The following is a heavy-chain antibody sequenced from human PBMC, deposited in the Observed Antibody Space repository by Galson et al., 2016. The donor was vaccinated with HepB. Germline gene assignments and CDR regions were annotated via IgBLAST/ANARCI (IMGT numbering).Heavy chain of an antibody. CDR3: ARGTPDYRPYYFDY. CDR1: GFTFGDYA. V-gene: IGHV3-49*03. Sequence: SLRLSCATSGFTFGDYAMSWFRQAPGKGLEWVGFIRSKTYGGTTEYAASVKARFTISRDDSKSFAYLQMSSLNTGDTAVYYCARGTPDYRPYYFDYWGQGTL. J-gene: IGHJ4*02. D-gene: IGHD4-11*01. CDR2: IRSKTYGGTT.